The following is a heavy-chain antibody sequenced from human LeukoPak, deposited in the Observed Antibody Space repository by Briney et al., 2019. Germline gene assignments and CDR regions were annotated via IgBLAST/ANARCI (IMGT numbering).Heavy chain of an antibody. CDR1: GGSISSDNYF. CDR2: TYTSGNT. V-gene: IGHV4-61*02. J-gene: IGHJ5*02. CDR3: AREGVIYYYGSGTYEGFDP. D-gene: IGHD3-10*01. Sequence: PSETLSLXCTVSGGSISSDNYFWSWIRQPAGKGLEWIGRTYTSGNTNYNPSLKSRVTISVDTSKNQFSLKLSSATAADTAVYYCAREGVIYYYGSGTYEGFDPWGQGTLVTVST.